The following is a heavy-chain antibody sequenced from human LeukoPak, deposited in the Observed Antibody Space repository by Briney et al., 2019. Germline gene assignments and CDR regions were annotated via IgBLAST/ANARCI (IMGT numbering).Heavy chain of an antibody. CDR1: GFTFRDYY. V-gene: IGHV3-11*05. D-gene: IGHD5-18*01. CDR2: ISSSSSYT. CDR3: AREPGYSYGQTFDY. Sequence: GGSLRLSCAASGFTFRDYYMSWIRQAPGKGLEWVSYISSSSSYTNYADSVKGRFTISRDNAKNSLYLQMNSLRAEDTAVYYCAREPGYSYGQTFDYWGQGTLVTVSS. J-gene: IGHJ4*02.